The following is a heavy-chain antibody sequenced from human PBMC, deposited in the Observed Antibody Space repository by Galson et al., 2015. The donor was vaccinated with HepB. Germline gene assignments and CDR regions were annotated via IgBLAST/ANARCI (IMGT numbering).Heavy chain of an antibody. Sequence: SVKVSCKASGYSFTSFDINWVRQVPGQGLEWMGWVNPKSGNTGYAQSLQGRVTMTRNTSISTAYVELSRLRSEDTAVYFCARGYNWSDKGEYFDLWGRGTLVTVSS. CDR3: ARGYNWSDKGEYFDL. CDR1: GYSFTSFD. CDR2: VNPKSGNT. J-gene: IGHJ2*01. V-gene: IGHV1-8*01. D-gene: IGHD1-20*01.